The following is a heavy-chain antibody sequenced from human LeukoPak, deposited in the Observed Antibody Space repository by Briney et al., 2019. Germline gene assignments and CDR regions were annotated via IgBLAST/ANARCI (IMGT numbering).Heavy chain of an antibody. CDR2: IYHTGST. CDR1: GGSITSGGYY. V-gene: IGHV4-31*03. J-gene: IGHJ4*02. CDR3: VRAGYSGYDFNFDY. Sequence: SQTLSLTCTVSGGSITSGGYYWSWIRQHPGKGLEWIGYIYHTGSTYYNPSLKSRISTSLDTSKNQFSLKLSSVTAADTAVYYCVRAGYSGYDFNFDYWGQGTLVTVSS. D-gene: IGHD5-12*01.